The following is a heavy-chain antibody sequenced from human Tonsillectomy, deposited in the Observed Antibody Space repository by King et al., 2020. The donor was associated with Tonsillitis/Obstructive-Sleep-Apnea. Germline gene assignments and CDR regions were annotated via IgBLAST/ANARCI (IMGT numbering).Heavy chain of an antibody. CDR3: ARGGSVENYYYYGMDV. V-gene: IGHV1-69*10. Sequence: VQLVQSGAEVKKPGSSVKVSCKASGGTFSSYAISWVRQAPGQGLEWMGGIIPILGIANYAQKFQDRVTITADKSTSTAYMELSSLRSEDTAVYYCARGGSVENYYYYGMDVWGQGTTVTVSS. J-gene: IGHJ6*02. CDR1: GGTFSSYA. CDR2: IIPILGIA. D-gene: IGHD3-10*01.